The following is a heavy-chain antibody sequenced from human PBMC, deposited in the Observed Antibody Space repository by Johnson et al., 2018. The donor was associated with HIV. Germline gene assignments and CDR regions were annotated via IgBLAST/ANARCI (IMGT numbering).Heavy chain of an antibody. J-gene: IGHJ3*02. CDR2: ISYDGSNK. Sequence: VQLVESGGGVVQPGRSLRLSCAASGFTFSSYGMHWVRQAPGKGLEWVAVISYDGSNKYYADSVKGRFTISRDNSKNTLYLQMNSLRAEDTAVYYCARDQSSGPHDAFDIWGQGTMVTVSS. CDR1: GFTFSSYG. V-gene: IGHV3-30*03. CDR3: ARDQSSGPHDAFDI. D-gene: IGHD3-22*01.